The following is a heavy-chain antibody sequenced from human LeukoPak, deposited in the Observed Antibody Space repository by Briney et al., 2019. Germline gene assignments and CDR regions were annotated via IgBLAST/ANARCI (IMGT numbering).Heavy chain of an antibody. Sequence: GGSLRLSCAASGFTFSSYSMNWIRQAPGKGLEWVSYISNSDGTTYYADFVRGRFTISRDNAKKSLYLQMNSLTVEDTAVYYCARGGSYSCLDYWGQGTLVTVSS. V-gene: IGHV3-48*04. CDR3: ARGGSYSCLDY. D-gene: IGHD3-10*01. CDR1: GFTFSSYS. CDR2: ISNSDGTT. J-gene: IGHJ4*02.